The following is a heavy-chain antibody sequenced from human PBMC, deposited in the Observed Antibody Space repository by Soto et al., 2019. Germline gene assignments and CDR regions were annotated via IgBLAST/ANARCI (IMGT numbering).Heavy chain of an antibody. J-gene: IGHJ4*02. D-gene: IGHD6-25*01. Sequence: EVQLVEAGGGLVKPGGSLRLSCAASGFTFNTYSMIWVRRAPGKGLERVSFIGRWSNYIYYADSVKGRFTISRDNAKNALHLQITSLGAEDTAVYYCARASDSGLRPHDFWGSGARVTVPS. CDR1: GFTFNTYS. CDR2: IGRWSNYI. CDR3: ARASDSGLRPHDF. V-gene: IGHV3-21*04.